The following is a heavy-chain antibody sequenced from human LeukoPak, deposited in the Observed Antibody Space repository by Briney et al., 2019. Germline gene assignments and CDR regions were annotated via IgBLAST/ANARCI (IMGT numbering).Heavy chain of an antibody. CDR3: ARGRRSYDH. CDR2: INHSGST. Sequence: PSETLSLTCAVYGGSFSGYYWSWIRQPPGKGLEWIGEINHSGSTNYNPSLKSRVTISVDTSKNQFPLKLSSVTAADTAVYYCARGRRSYDHWGQGTLVTVSS. CDR1: GGSFSGYY. J-gene: IGHJ4*02. V-gene: IGHV4-34*01.